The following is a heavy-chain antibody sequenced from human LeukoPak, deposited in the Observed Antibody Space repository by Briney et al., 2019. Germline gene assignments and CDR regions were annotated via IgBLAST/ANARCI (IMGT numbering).Heavy chain of an antibody. J-gene: IGHJ4*02. V-gene: IGHV1-2*02. Sequence: GASVKVSCKASGYTFTGYYMHWVRQAPGQGLEWMGWINPNSGGTNYAQKFQGRVTMTRDTSISTAYMELSRLRCDDTAVYYCARDETYYYDSSGYWDDYWGQGTLVTVSS. CDR3: ARDETYYYDSSGYWDDY. CDR1: GYTFTGYY. D-gene: IGHD3-22*01. CDR2: INPNSGGT.